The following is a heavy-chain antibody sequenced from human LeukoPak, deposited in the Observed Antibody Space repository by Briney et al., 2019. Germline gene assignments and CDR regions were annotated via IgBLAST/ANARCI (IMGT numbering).Heavy chain of an antibody. J-gene: IGHJ4*02. CDR3: ARHLSRYDSSGYPNTNFDY. CDR1: GGSFSGYY. Sequence: SSETLSLTCAVYGGSFSGYYWSWIRQPPGKGLEWIGEINHSGSTNYNPSLKSRVTISVDTSKNQFSLKLSSVTAADTAVYYCARHLSRYDSSGYPNTNFDYWGQGTLVTVSS. D-gene: IGHD3-22*01. CDR2: INHSGST. V-gene: IGHV4-34*01.